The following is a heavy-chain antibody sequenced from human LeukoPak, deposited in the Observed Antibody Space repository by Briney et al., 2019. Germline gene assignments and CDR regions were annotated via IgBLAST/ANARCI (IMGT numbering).Heavy chain of an antibody. Sequence: PGGSLRLSCAASGFTFSSYSMNWVRQAPGKGLEWVSSISSSSRYIYYADSVKGRFTISRDNAKNSLYLQMNSLRAEDTAVYYCAREGDIVVVVAAIYFDYWGQGTLVTVSS. J-gene: IGHJ4*02. CDR2: ISSSSRYI. CDR3: AREGDIVVVVAAIYFDY. V-gene: IGHV3-21*01. D-gene: IGHD2-15*01. CDR1: GFTFSSYS.